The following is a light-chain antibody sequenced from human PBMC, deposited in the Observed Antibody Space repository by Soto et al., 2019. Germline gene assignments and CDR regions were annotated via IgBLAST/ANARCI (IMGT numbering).Light chain of an antibody. Sequence: EIMMTQSPATLSVSPGERATLSCRASQSVRNNLAWYQQKPGQDPRLLLYYASTRATGIPARFSGSGSGTEFTLTISSLQSDDFALYYCQQYNNWPPITFGQGTRLEIK. CDR3: QQYNNWPPIT. CDR2: YAS. V-gene: IGKV3-15*01. CDR1: QSVRNN. J-gene: IGKJ5*01.